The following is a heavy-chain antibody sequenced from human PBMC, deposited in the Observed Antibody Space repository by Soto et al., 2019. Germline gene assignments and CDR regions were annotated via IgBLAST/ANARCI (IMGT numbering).Heavy chain of an antibody. J-gene: IGHJ4*02. CDR2: IKSKTDGGTT. CDR3: TTPSSYCGGECYSGRMGY. D-gene: IGHD2-21*01. CDR1: GFNFPYAW. Sequence: EVQLVESGGGFVKPEGSLRLSCAASGFNFPYAWMSWVRQSPGKGLEWVGRIKSKTDGGTTDYAAPVKGRFTISRDDSKKTLFLQMNSLKTEDTAVYYCTTPSSYCGGECYSGRMGYWGQGTLVTVSS. V-gene: IGHV3-15*01.